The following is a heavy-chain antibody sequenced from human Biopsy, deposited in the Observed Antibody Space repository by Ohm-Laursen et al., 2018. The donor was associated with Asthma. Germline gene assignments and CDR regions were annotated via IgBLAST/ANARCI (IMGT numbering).Heavy chain of an antibody. CDR1: GFAISRDH. Sequence: SLRLSCSASGFAISRDHMFWVRQAPGKGLEWVSVIYSGGTSHTADSVRGRFTISRDYSKNTLYLQMHSLRAEDTAVYYCARGDSSNWSHYYFDYWGQGTLVTVSS. D-gene: IGHD3-22*01. J-gene: IGHJ4*02. CDR2: IYSGGTS. CDR3: ARGDSSNWSHYYFDY. V-gene: IGHV3-53*01.